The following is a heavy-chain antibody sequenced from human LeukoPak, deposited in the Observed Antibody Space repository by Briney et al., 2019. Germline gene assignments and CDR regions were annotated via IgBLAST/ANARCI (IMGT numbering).Heavy chain of an antibody. V-gene: IGHV1-8*01. CDR3: ARPRYSSGGPLAFDI. D-gene: IGHD6-19*01. J-gene: IGHJ3*02. CDR1: GYTFTSYD. CDR2: MNPNSGYT. Sequence: ASVKVSCKASGYTFTSYDINWVRQATGQGLEWMGWMNPNSGYTGYAQKFLGRVTMTRNTSISTAYMELSSLRSEDTAVYYCARPRYSSGGPLAFDIWGQGTMATVSS.